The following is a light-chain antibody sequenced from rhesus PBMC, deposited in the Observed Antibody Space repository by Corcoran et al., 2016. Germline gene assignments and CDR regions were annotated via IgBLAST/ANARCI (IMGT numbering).Light chain of an antibody. CDR3: EQTLQTPPT. Sequence: DIVMTQTPLSLSVTPGEPASISCRSSQSLLHSNGYTYLHWYLQKPGQSPQLLIYLVSNRASGVPDRFRGRGSGTDFTLKISRVEAEDVGVYYCEQTLQTPPTFGQGTKVEIK. CDR1: QSLLHSNGYTY. J-gene: IGKJ1*01. CDR2: LVS. V-gene: IGKV2-78*01.